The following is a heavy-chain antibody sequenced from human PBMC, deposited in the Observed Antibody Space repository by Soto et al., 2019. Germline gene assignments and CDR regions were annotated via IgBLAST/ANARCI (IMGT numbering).Heavy chain of an antibody. D-gene: IGHD5-18*01. J-gene: IGHJ4*02. CDR2: ISYDGSNK. CDR3: ARDLSYGSFGY. CDR1: GFTFSSYA. Sequence: QVQLVESGGGVVQPGRSLRLSCAASGFTFSSYAMHWVRQAPGKGLEWVAVISYDGSNKYYADSVKGRFTISRDNSKNTLYLQMNSLRAEDTAVYYCARDLSYGSFGYWGQGTLVTVSS. V-gene: IGHV3-30-3*01.